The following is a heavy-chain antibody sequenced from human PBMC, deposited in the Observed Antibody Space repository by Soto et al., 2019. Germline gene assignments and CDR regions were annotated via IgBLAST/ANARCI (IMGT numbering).Heavy chain of an antibody. CDR3: ARGWTPIDY. V-gene: IGHV1-18*01. CDR2: ISAYNGNT. J-gene: IGHJ4*02. Sequence: QVQLVQSGAEVKKPGASVKVSCKASGYTFTNFGISWVRQAPGQGLEWMGWISAYNGNTNYAQNSQGRVTMTTDTSTRTSYMELWSLRSDNTAVYSCARGWTPIDYWGEGTLVTVSS. D-gene: IGHD2-15*01. CDR1: GYTFTNFG.